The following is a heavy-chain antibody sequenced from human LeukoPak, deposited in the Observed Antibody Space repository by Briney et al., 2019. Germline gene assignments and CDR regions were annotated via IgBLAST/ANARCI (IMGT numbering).Heavy chain of an antibody. CDR2: INPSGGST. CDR3: AKIVRYFDWDRVDAFDI. D-gene: IGHD3-9*01. V-gene: IGHV1-46*01. CDR1: GYTFTSYY. Sequence: GASVKVSCKASGYTFTSYYMHWVRQAPGQGLEWMGIINPSGGSTSYAQKFQGRVTMTRDMSTSTVYMELSSLRSEDTAVYSCAKIVRYFDWDRVDAFDIWGQGTMVTVSS. J-gene: IGHJ3*02.